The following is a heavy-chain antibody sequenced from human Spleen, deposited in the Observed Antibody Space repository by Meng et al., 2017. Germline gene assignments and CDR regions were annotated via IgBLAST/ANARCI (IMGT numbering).Heavy chain of an antibody. CDR1: VGTIMGYY. J-gene: IGHJ4*02. V-gene: IGHV4-34*01. D-gene: IGHD6-13*01. Sequence: QLPQWGDGLFQPSETPSITCAVYVGTIMGYYWSWIRQPAGKGLEWIEELNDSGSTNYNPSIKSRVTLSKDTSNNQFSLKLSSVTAADTAVYYCARTIGVEYSSSSYYFDYWGQGTLVTVSS. CDR3: ARTIGVEYSSSSYYFDY. CDR2: LNDSGST.